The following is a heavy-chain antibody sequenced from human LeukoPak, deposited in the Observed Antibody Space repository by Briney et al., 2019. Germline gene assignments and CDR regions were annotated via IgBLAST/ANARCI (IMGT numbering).Heavy chain of an antibody. CDR1: GYSFTDYY. Sequence: VASVNVSCKASGYSFTDYYMHWVRQAPGQGLESMGWINPDSGGTNYPQKFQGRVTMTRDTSISTAYMELSRLRSNDTAVYYCARGGHYYYYSMDVWGKGTTVTVSS. J-gene: IGHJ6*03. CDR2: INPDSGGT. V-gene: IGHV1-2*02. CDR3: ARGGHYYYYSMDV.